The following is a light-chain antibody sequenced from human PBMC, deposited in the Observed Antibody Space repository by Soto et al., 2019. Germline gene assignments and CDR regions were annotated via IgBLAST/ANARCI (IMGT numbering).Light chain of an antibody. J-gene: IGKJ3*01. CDR1: QSVSSY. V-gene: IGKV3-11*01. Sequence: EIVLTQSPATLSSSPGERATLSCRASQSVSSYLAWYQQKPGQAPRLLIYDASNRATGIPARFSGSGSGTDFPLTISSLEPEDFAVYYCQQRSNWPVFTFGPGTKVDIK. CDR2: DAS. CDR3: QQRSNWPVFT.